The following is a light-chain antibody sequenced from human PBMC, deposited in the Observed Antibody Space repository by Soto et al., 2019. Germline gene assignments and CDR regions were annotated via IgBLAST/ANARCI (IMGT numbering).Light chain of an antibody. CDR2: EVR. Sequence: SVLTQPASVSGSPGQSITIFCAGTMRDIGAYNLVSWYQQHPGRAPQLIIYEVRNRPSGSSFRFSGSKSGNTASLTISGLQAEDEADYYCSSFTSRSSLIFGGGTKVTVL. CDR3: SSFTSRSSLI. V-gene: IGLV2-14*01. CDR1: MRDIGAYNL. J-gene: IGLJ2*01.